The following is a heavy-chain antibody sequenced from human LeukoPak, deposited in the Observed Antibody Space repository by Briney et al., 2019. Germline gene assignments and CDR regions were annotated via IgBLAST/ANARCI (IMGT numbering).Heavy chain of an antibody. CDR2: ISNSGGST. Sequence: EGSLRLSCAASGFTFSSHTMTWVRQAPGKGLEWVSAISNSGGSTYYADSVKGRFTISRDNSKNTLYLQMNSLKAEDTAVYYCAKGRGLVSPDDHWGQGTLVTVSS. J-gene: IGHJ4*02. D-gene: IGHD3/OR15-3a*01. CDR3: AKGRGLVSPDDH. V-gene: IGHV3-23*01. CDR1: GFTFSSHT.